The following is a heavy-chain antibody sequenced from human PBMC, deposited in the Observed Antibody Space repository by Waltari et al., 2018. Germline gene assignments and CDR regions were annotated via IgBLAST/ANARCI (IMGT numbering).Heavy chain of an antibody. J-gene: IGHJ4*02. CDR1: GYSISSGYY. V-gene: IGHV4-38-2*01. CDR3: ARAGLYDFWSGYPPAFDY. Sequence: QVQLQESGPGLVKPSETLSLTFAVSGYSISSGYYWGWIRQPPGKGLEWIGSIYHSGSTYYNPSLKSRVTISVDTSKNQFSLKLSSVTAADTAVYYCARAGLYDFWSGYPPAFDYWGQGTLVTVSS. D-gene: IGHD3-3*01. CDR2: IYHSGST.